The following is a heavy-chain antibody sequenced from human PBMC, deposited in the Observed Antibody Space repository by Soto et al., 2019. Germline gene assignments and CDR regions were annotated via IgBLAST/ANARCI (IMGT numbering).Heavy chain of an antibody. CDR3: ARDRIFLAARPQSSPYYYYGMDV. D-gene: IGHD6-6*01. CDR1: GYTFTGYY. V-gene: IGHV1-2*04. Sequence: ASVKVSCKASGYTFTGYYMHWVRQAPGQGLEWMGWINPNSGGTNYAQKFQGWVTMTRDTSISTAYMELSRLRSDDTAVYYCARDRIFLAARPQSSPYYYYGMDVWGQGTTVTVSS. CDR2: INPNSGGT. J-gene: IGHJ6*02.